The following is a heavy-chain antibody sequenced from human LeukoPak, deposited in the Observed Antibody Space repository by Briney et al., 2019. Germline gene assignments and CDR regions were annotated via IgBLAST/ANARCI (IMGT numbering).Heavy chain of an antibody. CDR1: GFTFSSYA. CDR3: AKDPSGYCSGGSCYSAFDI. Sequence: PGGSLRLSCAASGFTFSSYAMSRVRQAPGKGLEWVSAISGSGGSTYYADSVKGRFTISRDNSKNTLYLQMNSLRAEDTAVYYCAKDPSGYCSGGSCYSAFDIWGQGTMVTVSS. J-gene: IGHJ3*02. V-gene: IGHV3-23*01. D-gene: IGHD2-15*01. CDR2: ISGSGGST.